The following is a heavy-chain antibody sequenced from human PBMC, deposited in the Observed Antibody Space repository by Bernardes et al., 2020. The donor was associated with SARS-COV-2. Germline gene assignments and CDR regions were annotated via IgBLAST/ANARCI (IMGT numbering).Heavy chain of an antibody. J-gene: IGHJ4*02. Sequence: GWSLRLSCAASGFTFRGSAMHWVRQASGPGLEWVGRIRSKANSYATAYAASVKGRFTISRNDSKNTAYLQMNSLKTEDTAVYYCESRGGSDYWGQGTLVTVSS. D-gene: IGHD3-10*01. CDR1: GFTFRGSA. CDR2: IRSKANSYAT. V-gene: IGHV3-73*01. CDR3: ESRGGSDY.